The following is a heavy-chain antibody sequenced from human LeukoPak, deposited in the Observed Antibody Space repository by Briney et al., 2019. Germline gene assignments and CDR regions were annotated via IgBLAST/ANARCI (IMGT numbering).Heavy chain of an antibody. J-gene: IGHJ6*02. CDR3: ARNYEDYYDSSGYYSYYYGMDV. D-gene: IGHD3-22*01. CDR1: GFTFSSYS. Sequence: PGGSLRLSCAASGFTFSSYSMNWVRQAPGKGLEWVSYISSSSSAIYYADSVKGRFTISRDNAKNSLYLQMNSLRAEDTAVYYCARNYEDYYDSSGYYSYYYGMDVWGQGTTVTVSS. CDR2: ISSSSSAI. V-gene: IGHV3-48*04.